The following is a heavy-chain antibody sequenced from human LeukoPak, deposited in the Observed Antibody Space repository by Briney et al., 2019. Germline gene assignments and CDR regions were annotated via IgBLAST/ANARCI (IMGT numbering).Heavy chain of an antibody. V-gene: IGHV4-4*07. CDR3: MRGFLEPV. CDR1: GDPISSYY. D-gene: IGHD3-3*01. CDR2: FYRSGSS. J-gene: IGHJ4*02. Sequence: SETLSLTCTVSGDPISSYYWTWNRQPAGKGLEWIGRFYRSGSSNYSPSLKSRVTMSVDTSKNQFFLNLTSVTAADTAVYYCMRGFLEPVWGQGIVVIVSS.